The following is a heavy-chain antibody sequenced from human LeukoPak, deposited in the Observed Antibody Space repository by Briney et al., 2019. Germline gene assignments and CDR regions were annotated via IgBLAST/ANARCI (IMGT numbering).Heavy chain of an antibody. V-gene: IGHV3-30*02. CDR1: GFTFSTYG. Sequence: GGSLRLSCAASGFTFSTYGMHWVRQAPGKGLEWVAFIRYDGSDKYYADSVKGRFTISRDNSKNTLYLQMNSLRTEDTAVYYCAKAGIVGATITSYFDYWGQGTLVTVSS. CDR3: AKAGIVGATITSYFDY. CDR2: IRYDGSDK. J-gene: IGHJ4*02. D-gene: IGHD1-26*01.